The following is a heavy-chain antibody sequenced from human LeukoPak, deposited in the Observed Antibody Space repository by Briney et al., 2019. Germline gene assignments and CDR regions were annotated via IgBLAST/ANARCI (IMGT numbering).Heavy chain of an antibody. CDR3: ARHYGSSIAFDD. V-gene: IGHV3-7*05. CDR2: IKQDGSEK. D-gene: IGHD6-13*01. J-gene: IGHJ4*02. Sequence: PGGSLRLSCAASGFTFSRYWMSWVRQAPGKGLEWVANIKQDGSEKYSVDSVKGRFTISRDNAKNSLYLQMNSVRAEDTAVYYCARHYGSSIAFDDWGQGTMVTVSS. CDR1: GFTFSRYW.